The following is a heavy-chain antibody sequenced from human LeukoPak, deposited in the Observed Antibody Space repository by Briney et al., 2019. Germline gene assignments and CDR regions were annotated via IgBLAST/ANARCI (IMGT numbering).Heavy chain of an antibody. V-gene: IGHV1-2*02. D-gene: IGHD3-3*01. CDR1: GYTFTGYY. J-gene: IGHJ4*02. Sequence: GASVKVSCKASGYTFTGYYMHWVRQAPGQGLEWMGWINPNSGGTNYAQKFQGRVTMTRDTSISTAYMELSRLRSDDTAVYYCATTRFWSGYARQYPRVFDYWGQGTLVTVSS. CDR3: ATTRFWSGYARQYPRVFDY. CDR2: INPNSGGT.